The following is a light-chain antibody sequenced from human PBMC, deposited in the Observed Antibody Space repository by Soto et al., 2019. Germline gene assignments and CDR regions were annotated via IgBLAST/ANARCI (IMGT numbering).Light chain of an antibody. CDR1: QSISSW. Sequence: DIQMTQSPSTLSASVGDRVTITCRASQSISSWLAWYQQKPGKAPKLLIYDASSLESGVPSRFSGSGSGTELSLTMSSLQPDDFATYYCQQYNSYSPEAFGQGTKVEIK. V-gene: IGKV1-5*01. J-gene: IGKJ1*01. CDR2: DAS. CDR3: QQYNSYSPEA.